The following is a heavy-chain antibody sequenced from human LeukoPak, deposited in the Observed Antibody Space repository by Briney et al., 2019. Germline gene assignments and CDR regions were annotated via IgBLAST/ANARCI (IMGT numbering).Heavy chain of an antibody. CDR2: INHSGST. D-gene: IGHD3-16*02. CDR1: GGSFSGYY. V-gene: IGHV4-34*01. J-gene: IGHJ5*02. CDR3: ARAKRCPNQRNVLCDYVWGSYRRYWFDP. Sequence: PSETLSLTCAVYGGSFSGYYWSWIRQPPGRGLEWIGEINHSGSTNYNPSLKSRVTISVDTSKNQFSLKLSSVTAADTAVYYCARAKRCPNQRNVLCDYVWGSYRRYWFDPWGQGTLVTVSS.